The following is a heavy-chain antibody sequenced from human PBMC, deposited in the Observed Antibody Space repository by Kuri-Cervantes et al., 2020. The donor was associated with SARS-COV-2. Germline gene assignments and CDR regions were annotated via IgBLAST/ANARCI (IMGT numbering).Heavy chain of an antibody. Sequence: GGSLRLSCKGSGYTFPRHWIDWVRQMPGKGLEWMGRIDPSDSYTNYSPSFQGHVTISADKSISTAYLQWSSLKASDTAMYYCARRRADGYYYGMDVWGQGTTVTGSS. D-gene: IGHD6-13*01. J-gene: IGHJ6*02. CDR3: ARRRADGYYYGMDV. CDR2: IDPSDSYT. V-gene: IGHV5-10-1*01. CDR1: GYTFPRHW.